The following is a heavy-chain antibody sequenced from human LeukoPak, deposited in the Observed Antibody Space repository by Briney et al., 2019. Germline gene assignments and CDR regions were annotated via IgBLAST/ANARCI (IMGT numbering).Heavy chain of an antibody. V-gene: IGHV1-46*01. Sequence: GASVKVSCKGSGYTLTSNNMHWVRQAPGQGLEWMGIIYPSSGYTRYAQKFQGRVTLTRDTSTSTVYMELSSLRSEDTAMYYCARDTGSYSASSWGQGTLVTVSS. D-gene: IGHD1-26*01. CDR2: IYPSSGYT. J-gene: IGHJ5*02. CDR1: GYTLTSNN. CDR3: ARDTGSYSASS.